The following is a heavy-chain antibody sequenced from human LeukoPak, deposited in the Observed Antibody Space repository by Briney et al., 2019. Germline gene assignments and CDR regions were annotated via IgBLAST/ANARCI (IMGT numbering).Heavy chain of an antibody. Sequence: PGGSLRLSCAASGFTVSSNYMSWVRQAPGKGLVWVSVIYSGGSTYYADSVKGRFTISRDNSKNTLYLQMNSLRAEDTAVYYCARAYGGNSGITNSLLGEYYFDYWGQGTLVTVSS. CDR1: GFTVSSNY. D-gene: IGHD4-23*01. V-gene: IGHV3-53*01. J-gene: IGHJ4*02. CDR2: IYSGGST. CDR3: ARAYGGNSGITNSLLGEYYFDY.